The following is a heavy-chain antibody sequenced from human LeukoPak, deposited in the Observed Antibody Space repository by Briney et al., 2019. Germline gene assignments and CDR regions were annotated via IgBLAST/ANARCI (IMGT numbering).Heavy chain of an antibody. Sequence: GGXLRLSCAASGFTFSNYNMNWVRQAPGKGVEGVSYISSSSTVKQYADSGRGGVTIYRENAKNSLYMQMNRLRAEETAVYYCARDFLEDTQWGQGTLVTVSS. CDR2: ISSSSTVK. CDR1: GFTFSNYN. CDR3: ARDFLEDTQ. V-gene: IGHV3-48*01. J-gene: IGHJ4*02. D-gene: IGHD2-15*01.